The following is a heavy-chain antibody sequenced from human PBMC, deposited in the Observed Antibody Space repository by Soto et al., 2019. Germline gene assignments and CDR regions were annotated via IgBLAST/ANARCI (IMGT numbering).Heavy chain of an antibody. CDR3: ASPRGSYGSGSPPPYYYYGMEV. Sequence: PGGSLRLSCAASGFTFSSYAMSWVRQAPGKGLEWVSAISGSGGSTYYADSVKGRFTISRDNSKNTLYLQMNSLRAEDTAVYYCASPRGSYGSGSPPPYYYYGMEVWGQGTTVTVSS. CDR1: GFTFSSYA. J-gene: IGHJ6*02. V-gene: IGHV3-23*01. CDR2: ISGSGGST. D-gene: IGHD3-10*01.